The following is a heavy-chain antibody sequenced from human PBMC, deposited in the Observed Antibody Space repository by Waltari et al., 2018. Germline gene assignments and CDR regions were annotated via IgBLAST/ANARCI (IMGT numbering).Heavy chain of an antibody. D-gene: IGHD3-3*01. Sequence: QVQLVQSGAEVKKPGSSVKVSCKASGGTFSSYAISWVRQAPGQGLEWMGGLIPIVGTANYAQKFQGRVTITADESTSTAYMELSSLRSEDTAVYYCARVGEYYDFWSGYYIGLDYWGQGTLVTVSS. CDR1: GGTFSSYA. CDR3: ARVGEYYDFWSGYYIGLDY. V-gene: IGHV1-69*12. J-gene: IGHJ4*02. CDR2: LIPIVGTA.